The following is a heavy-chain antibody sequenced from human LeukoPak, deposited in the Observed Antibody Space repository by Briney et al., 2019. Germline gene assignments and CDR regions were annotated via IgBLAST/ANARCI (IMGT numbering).Heavy chain of an antibody. Sequence: PGGSLRLSCAASGFTFSSYGMHWVRQAPGKGLEWVAVIWYGGSNKYYADSVKGRFTISRDNSKNTLYLQMNSLRAEDTAVYYCAKDNPYYGSGSKWGQGTLVTVSS. CDR3: AKDNPYYGSGSK. J-gene: IGHJ4*02. D-gene: IGHD3-10*01. V-gene: IGHV3-33*06. CDR1: GFTFSSYG. CDR2: IWYGGSNK.